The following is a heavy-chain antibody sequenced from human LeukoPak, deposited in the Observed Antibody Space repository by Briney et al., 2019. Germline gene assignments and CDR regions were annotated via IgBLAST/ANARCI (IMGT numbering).Heavy chain of an antibody. V-gene: IGHV1-69*04. CDR1: GGTFSSYA. D-gene: IGHD4-23*01. Sequence: SVKLSCKASGGTFSSYAISWVRQAPGQGLEWMGRIIPILGIANYAQKFQGRVTITADKSTSTAYMELSSLRSEDTAVYYCATPGGTDAFDIWGQGTMVTVSS. CDR2: IIPILGIA. CDR3: ATPGGTDAFDI. J-gene: IGHJ3*02.